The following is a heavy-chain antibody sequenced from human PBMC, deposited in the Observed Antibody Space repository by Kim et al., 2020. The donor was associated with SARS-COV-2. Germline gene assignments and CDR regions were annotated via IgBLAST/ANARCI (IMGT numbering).Heavy chain of an antibody. D-gene: IGHD3-10*01. CDR3: ARVDEVVRGVIIAFDI. J-gene: IGHJ3*02. V-gene: IGHV3-21*01. Sequence: SVKGRFTISRDNAKNSLYLQMNSLRAEDTAVYYCARVDEVVRGVIIAFDIWGQGTMVTVSS.